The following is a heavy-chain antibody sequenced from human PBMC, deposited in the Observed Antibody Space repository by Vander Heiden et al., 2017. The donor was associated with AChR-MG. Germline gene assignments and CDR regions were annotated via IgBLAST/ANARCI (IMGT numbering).Heavy chain of an antibody. CDR3: AKGVRWTHFDY. Sequence: VQLLESGGGQVQPGGSQSLSCAASGFTFSSSDMRWVRQAPGKGLEWVSAISGSGGSTYYADSVKGRFTISRDGSKNTLFLQMNSLRAEDTAVYYCAKGVRWTHFDYWGHVTLVTVSS. CDR2: ISGSGGST. V-gene: IGHV3-23*01. J-gene: IGHJ4*01. D-gene: IGHD4-17*01. CDR1: GFTFSSSD.